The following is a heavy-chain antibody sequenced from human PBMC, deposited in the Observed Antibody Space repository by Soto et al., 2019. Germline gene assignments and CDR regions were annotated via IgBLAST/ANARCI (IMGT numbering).Heavy chain of an antibody. D-gene: IGHD4-17*01. V-gene: IGHV4-31*03. CDR2: IYYSGST. J-gene: IGHJ4*02. CDR1: GGSISSGGYY. Sequence: QVQLQESGPGLVKPSQTLSLTCTVSGGSISSGGYYWSWIRQHPGKGLEWIGYIYYSGSTYYNPSLKSRVTISVDTSKHQSSLKLSSVTAADTAVYYCARVVPAVTATGHCDYWGQGTLVTVSS. CDR3: ARVVPAVTATGHCDY.